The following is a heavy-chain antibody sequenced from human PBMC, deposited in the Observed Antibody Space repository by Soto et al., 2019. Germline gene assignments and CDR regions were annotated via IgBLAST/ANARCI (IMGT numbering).Heavy chain of an antibody. D-gene: IGHD5-12*01. Sequence: PGGSLRLSCVASGFTFNTYAINWVRQAPGKGLEWVSGILGDGFTTFYADSVKGRFTIYRDNSKNTLYLQMNNLRVEDTAVYYCARDRPNDGATLVDPWGQGTLVTVSS. CDR1: GFTFNTYA. CDR3: ARDRPNDGATLVDP. V-gene: IGHV3-23*01. J-gene: IGHJ5*02. CDR2: ILGDGFTT.